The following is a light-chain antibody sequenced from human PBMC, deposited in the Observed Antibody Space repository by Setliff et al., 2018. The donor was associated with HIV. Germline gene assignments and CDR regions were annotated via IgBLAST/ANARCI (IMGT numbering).Light chain of an antibody. Sequence: QSALAQSPSVSGTPGQRVTTSCSGSNSNIGTTTVNWYQRLPGAAPKLIIYTNSHRPSGVPARFSGSKSGTSASLAISGLRSEDEAEYYCASWDDSLKVYVFGSGTKVTVL. CDR1: NSNIGTTT. V-gene: IGLV1-44*01. J-gene: IGLJ1*01. CDR2: TNS. CDR3: ASWDDSLKVYV.